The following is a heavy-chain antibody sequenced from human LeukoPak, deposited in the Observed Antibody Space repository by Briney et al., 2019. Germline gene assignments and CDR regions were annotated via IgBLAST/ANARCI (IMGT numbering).Heavy chain of an antibody. Sequence: PGGSLRLSCAASGFTFSSYGMHWVRQAPGKGLDWVAFIRYDGSNKYYADSVKGRFTVSRDNSKNSLYLQMNGLSAEDTALYSCATEYDCGSTSCYGHSYYMDVWGKGTTVTVSS. V-gene: IGHV3-30*02. J-gene: IGHJ6*03. CDR1: GFTFSSYG. D-gene: IGHD2-2*01. CDR2: IRYDGSNK. CDR3: ATEYDCGSTSCYGHSYYMDV.